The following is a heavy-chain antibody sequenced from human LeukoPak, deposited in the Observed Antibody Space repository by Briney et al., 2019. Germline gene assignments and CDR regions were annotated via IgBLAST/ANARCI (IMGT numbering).Heavy chain of an antibody. J-gene: IGHJ4*02. D-gene: IGHD3-22*01. Sequence: ASVKVSCKSSGYTFTSFGLSWVRQAPGKGLEWVSGIRGGGPSTYYADSVKGRFIISRDNSKNTLYLQMNSLRAEDTALYYCAKLANLDSSQDFWGQGTLVTVSS. CDR3: AKLANLDSSQDF. CDR1: GYTFTSFG. V-gene: IGHV3-23*01. CDR2: IRGGGPST.